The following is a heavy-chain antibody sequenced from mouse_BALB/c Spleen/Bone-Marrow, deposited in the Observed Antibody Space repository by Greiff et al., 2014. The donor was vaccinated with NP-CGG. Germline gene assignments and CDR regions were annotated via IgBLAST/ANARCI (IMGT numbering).Heavy chain of an antibody. CDR3: ARGDYDYDDWFAY. D-gene: IGHD2-4*01. CDR2: IYPGDGDT. V-gene: IGHV1-87*01. Sequence: QVHVKQSGAELARPGASVKLSCKASGYTFTSYWMQWVKQRPGQGLEWIGAIYPGDGDTRYTQKFKGKATLTADKSSSTACMQLSSLASEDSAVYYCARGDYDYDDWFAYWGQGTLVTVSA. J-gene: IGHJ3*01. CDR1: GYTFTSYW.